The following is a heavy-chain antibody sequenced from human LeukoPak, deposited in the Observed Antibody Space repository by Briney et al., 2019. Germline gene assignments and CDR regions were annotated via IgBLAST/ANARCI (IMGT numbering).Heavy chain of an antibody. CDR2: INHSGST. D-gene: IGHD6-13*01. J-gene: IGHJ4*02. CDR3: ARSSRSSWYSYYFDY. V-gene: IGHV4-39*07. CDR1: GFSLSTSGM. Sequence: ESGPALVKPTQTLTLTCTFTGFSLSTSGMCVSWIRQPPGKGLEWIGEINHSGSTNYNPSLKSRVTISVDTSKNQFSLKLSSVTAADTAVYYCARSSRSSWYSYYFDYWGQGTLVTVSS.